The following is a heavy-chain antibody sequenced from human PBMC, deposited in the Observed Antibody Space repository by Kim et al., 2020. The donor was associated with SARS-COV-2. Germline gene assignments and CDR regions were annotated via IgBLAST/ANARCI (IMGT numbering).Heavy chain of an antibody. D-gene: IGHD3-16*01. CDR3: ARFEGYDFDY. J-gene: IGHJ4*02. CDR2: GIT. Sequence: GITNNSPSLKSRVTISVAASKSQFSLKLRSVTAADTAVYYCARFEGYDFDYWGQGTLVTVSS. V-gene: IGHV4-34*01.